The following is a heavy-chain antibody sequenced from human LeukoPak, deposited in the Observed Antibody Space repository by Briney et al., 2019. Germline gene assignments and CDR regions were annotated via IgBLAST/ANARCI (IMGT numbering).Heavy chain of an antibody. D-gene: IGHD3-22*01. CDR2: ISSSSSYI. CDR1: GFTFSSYS. Sequence: GGSLRLSCAASGFTFSSYSMNWVRQAPGTGLEWVSSISSSSSYIYYADSVKGRFTISRDNAKNSLYLQMNSLRAEDTAVYYCAREAVFTMNYWGQGTLVTVSS. V-gene: IGHV3-21*04. CDR3: AREAVFTMNY. J-gene: IGHJ4*02.